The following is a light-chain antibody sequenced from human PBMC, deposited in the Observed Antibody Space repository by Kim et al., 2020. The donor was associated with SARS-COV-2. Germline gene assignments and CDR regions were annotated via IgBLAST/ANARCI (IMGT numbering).Light chain of an antibody. J-gene: IGKJ4*01. Sequence: PGERATLSCRASQSVNTYLAWYRQKPGQAPRLLIYDASNRATGIPARFSGSGSGTDFTLTISSLEPEDFAVYYFQQRNNWLTFGVGTKVDIK. V-gene: IGKV3-11*01. CDR2: DAS. CDR3: QQRNNWLT. CDR1: QSVNTY.